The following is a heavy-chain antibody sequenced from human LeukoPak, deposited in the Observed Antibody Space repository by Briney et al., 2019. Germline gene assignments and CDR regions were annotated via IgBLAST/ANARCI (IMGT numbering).Heavy chain of an antibody. CDR2: IYAGGSDT. CDR3: ARKNAYSTAMDY. V-gene: IGHV5-51*01. J-gene: IGHJ4*02. Sequence: GASLQISCEGSGYIFTSYWIGWGRQLPGKSLEWMGIIYAGGSDTRCSPSFQGQVTISVDKSISTAYLQWTSLKASDTAMYYCARKNAYSTAMDYWGPGTLVTVSS. D-gene: IGHD6-13*01. CDR1: GYIFTSYW.